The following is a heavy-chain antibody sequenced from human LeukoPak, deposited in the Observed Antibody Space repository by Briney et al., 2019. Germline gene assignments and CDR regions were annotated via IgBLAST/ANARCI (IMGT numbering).Heavy chain of an antibody. CDR3: ARVTRMVAATRTPFDY. D-gene: IGHD2-15*01. Sequence: ASVKVSCKASGYTFTSFGISWVRQAPGQGLEWMGWINPNSGGTNYAQKFRGRVTMTRDTSISTAYMELSRLRSDDTAVYYCARVTRMVAATRTPFDYWGQGTLVTVSS. J-gene: IGHJ4*02. V-gene: IGHV1-2*02. CDR1: GYTFTSFG. CDR2: INPNSGGT.